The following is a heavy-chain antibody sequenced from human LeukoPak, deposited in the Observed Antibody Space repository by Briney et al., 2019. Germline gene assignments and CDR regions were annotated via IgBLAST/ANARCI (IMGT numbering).Heavy chain of an antibody. V-gene: IGHV4-59*01. CDR2: IYYSGST. D-gene: IGHD5-18*01. J-gene: IGHJ5*02. CDR3: ARGKENTAMVTANWFDP. Sequence: SETLSLTCTVSGGSIISYYWSWIRQPPGKGLEWIGDIYYSGSTNYNPSLKSRVTISVDTSKNQFSLKLSSVTAADTAVYYCARGKENTAMVTANWFDPWGQGTLVTVSS. CDR1: GGSIISYY.